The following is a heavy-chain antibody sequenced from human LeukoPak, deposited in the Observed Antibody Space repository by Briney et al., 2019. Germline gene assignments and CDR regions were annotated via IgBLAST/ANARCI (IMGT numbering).Heavy chain of an antibody. J-gene: IGHJ3*02. CDR1: GFTFSSYG. Sequence: GGSLRLSCPASGFTFSSYGMHWVRQAPGKGLEWVAVISYDGSNKYYADSVKGRFTISRDNSKNTLYLQMNSLRAEDTAVYYCANIYGDYAMDAFDIWGQGTMVTVSS. V-gene: IGHV3-30*18. CDR3: ANIYGDYAMDAFDI. D-gene: IGHD4-17*01. CDR2: ISYDGSNK.